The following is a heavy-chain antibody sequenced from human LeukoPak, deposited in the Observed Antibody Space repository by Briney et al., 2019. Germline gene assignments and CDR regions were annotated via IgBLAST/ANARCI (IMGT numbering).Heavy chain of an antibody. V-gene: IGHV4-59*01. CDR2: ISSSGNT. CDR1: NASISTYY. J-gene: IGHJ3*02. Sequence: SETLSLTCTVFNASISTYYWSWIRQPPGKGLEWIGYISSSGNTNYNPSLKSRLSISVDTSKNQFSLRLTSVTAADTAVYYYARVLTIFGVVISYGAFDIWGQGTVVTVSS. CDR3: ARVLTIFGVVISYGAFDI. D-gene: IGHD3-3*01.